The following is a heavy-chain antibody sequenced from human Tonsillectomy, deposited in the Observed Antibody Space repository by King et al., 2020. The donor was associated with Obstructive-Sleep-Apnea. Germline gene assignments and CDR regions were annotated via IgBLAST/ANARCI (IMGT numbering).Heavy chain of an antibody. D-gene: IGHD3-3*01. CDR3: ARDGVTIFGVITFFDS. CDR1: GFSFSSYA. Sequence: VQLVESGGGVVQPGRSLRLSCAAAGFSFSSYAMHWVRLAPGKGLEWVAFISHDGRSQYYADSVKGRFTISRDNSKNTLYLQMSRLRAEDTAVYYCARDGVTIFGVITFFDSWGQGTLVTVSS. CDR2: ISHDGRSQ. J-gene: IGHJ4*02. V-gene: IGHV3-30*04.